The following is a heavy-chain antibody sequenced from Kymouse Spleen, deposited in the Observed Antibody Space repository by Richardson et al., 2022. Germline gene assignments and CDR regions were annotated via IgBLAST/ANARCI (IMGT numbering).Heavy chain of an antibody. Sequence: QVQLVESGGGVVQPGRSLRLSCAASGFTFSSYGMHWVRQAPGKGLEWVAVISYDGSNKYYADSVKGRFTISRDNSKNTLYLQMNSLRAEDTAVYYCAKEGCSSTSCSYYYYYGMDVWGQGTTVTVSS. CDR1: GFTFSSYG. CDR2: ISYDGSNK. CDR3: AKEGCSSTSCSYYYYYGMDV. J-gene: IGHJ6*02. D-gene: IGHD2-2*02. V-gene: IGHV3-30*18.